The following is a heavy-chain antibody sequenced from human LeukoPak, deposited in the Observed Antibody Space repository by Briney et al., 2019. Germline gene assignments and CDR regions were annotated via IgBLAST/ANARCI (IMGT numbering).Heavy chain of an antibody. CDR2: INHSGST. V-gene: IGHV4-34*01. Sequence: PSETLSLTCAVDGGSFSGYYWSWIRQPPGKGLEWIGEINHSGSTNYNPSLKSRVTISVDTSKNQFSLKLSSVTAADTAVYYCARRITMIVVARTGFFDYWGQGTLVTVSS. CDR3: ARRITMIVVARTGFFDY. CDR1: GGSFSGYY. J-gene: IGHJ4*02. D-gene: IGHD3-22*01.